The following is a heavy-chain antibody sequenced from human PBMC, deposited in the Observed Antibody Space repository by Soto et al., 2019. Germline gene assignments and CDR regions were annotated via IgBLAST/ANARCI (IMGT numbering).Heavy chain of an antibody. D-gene: IGHD3-3*01. Sequence: GARRLSSALSGFRFRSDAMSVVRQAPGKGLEWVSAISGSAGSTYYADSVKGRFTISRDNSKNTLYLQMNSLRAEDTAVYYYAKDSLRFPFDPWGQGTLVTVSS. CDR2: ISGSAGST. V-gene: IGHV3-23*01. CDR3: AKDSLRFPFDP. J-gene: IGHJ5*02. CDR1: GFRFRSDA.